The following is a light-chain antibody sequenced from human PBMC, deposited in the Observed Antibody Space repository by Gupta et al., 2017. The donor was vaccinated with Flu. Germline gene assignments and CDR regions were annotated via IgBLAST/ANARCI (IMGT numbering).Light chain of an antibody. V-gene: IGLV1-51*02. CDR3: GTWDNSLSGGV. CDR1: SANIGSNY. J-gene: IGLJ3*02. CDR2: ENT. Sequence: QSVLTQPPSVSAAPEQKVTISCSGSSANIGSNYVSWYQQLPGTAPKLLIYENTKRASGIPDRFSGSKSGTSATLGITGLQTGDEADYYCGTWDNSLSGGVFGGGTKLTVL.